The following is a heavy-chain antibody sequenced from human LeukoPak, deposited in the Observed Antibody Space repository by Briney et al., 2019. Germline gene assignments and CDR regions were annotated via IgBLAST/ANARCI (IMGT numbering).Heavy chain of an antibody. Sequence: GGSLRLSCAASGFTVSSNYMSWVRQAPGKGRERVSVIYSDGSTYYADSVKGRFTISRDNSKNTLYLQMNSLRAEDTAVYYCARGPPHSSGWRTFDYWGQGTLVTVSS. CDR3: ARGPPHSSGWRTFDY. CDR2: IYSDGST. V-gene: IGHV3-53*01. CDR1: GFTVSSNY. D-gene: IGHD6-19*01. J-gene: IGHJ4*02.